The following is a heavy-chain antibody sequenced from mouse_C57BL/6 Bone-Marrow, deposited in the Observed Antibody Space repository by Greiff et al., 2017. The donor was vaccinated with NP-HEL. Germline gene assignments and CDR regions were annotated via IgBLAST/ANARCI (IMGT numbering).Heavy chain of an antibody. CDR2: IDPEDGDT. V-gene: IGHV14-1*01. CDR1: GFNIKDYY. J-gene: IGHJ4*01. Sequence: VQLQQSGAELVRPGASVKLSCTASGFNIKDYYMHWVKQRPEQGLEWIGRIDPEDGDTEYAPKFQGKATMTADTSSNTAYLQLSSLTSEDTAVYYCTDDGLYYYDMGCRGPGTSVTVSS. D-gene: IGHD2-3*01. CDR3: TDDGLYYYDMGC.